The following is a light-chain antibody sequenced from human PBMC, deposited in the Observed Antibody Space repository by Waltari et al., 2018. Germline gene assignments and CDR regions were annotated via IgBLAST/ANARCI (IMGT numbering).Light chain of an antibody. Sequence: DIVMTQSPDSLAVSLGERATINCKSSQTVLYRDNNKNYLTWYQQKPGQPPKLLFSWASIRESGVPDRLSASGSGTDFTLTISSLQAEDVAVYYCHQHYTTPWTFGQGTKVKI. CDR3: HQHYTTPWT. CDR2: WAS. CDR1: QTVLYRDNNKNY. V-gene: IGKV4-1*01. J-gene: IGKJ1*01.